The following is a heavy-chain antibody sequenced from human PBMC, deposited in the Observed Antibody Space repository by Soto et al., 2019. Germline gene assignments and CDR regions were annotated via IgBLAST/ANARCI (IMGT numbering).Heavy chain of an antibody. Sequence: GGSLRLSCAASGFTVSSNYMSWVRQAPGKGLEWVSVIYSGGSTYYADSVKGRFTISRDNSKNTLYLQMNSLRAEDTAVYYCAGCTSGYDYAYAFDIWGQGTMVTVSS. D-gene: IGHD5-12*01. CDR1: GFTVSSNY. CDR3: AGCTSGYDYAYAFDI. J-gene: IGHJ3*02. V-gene: IGHV3-66*01. CDR2: IYSGGST.